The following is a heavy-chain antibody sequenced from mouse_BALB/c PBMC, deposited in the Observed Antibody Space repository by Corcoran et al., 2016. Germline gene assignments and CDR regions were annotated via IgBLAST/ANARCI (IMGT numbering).Heavy chain of an antibody. CDR3: ARGGVYYCAMDY. CDR1: GYSFTGYT. V-gene: IGHV1-18*01. CDR2: INPFNGDT. Sequence: EVQLQQSGPELVKPGTSMKISCKASGYSFTGYTMNWVKQSHGKNLEWIGLINPFNGDTFYNQNFKGKATLTVDKSSTTAYMELLSLTYEDSAVYYCARGGVYYCAMDYWGQGTSVTVSS. J-gene: IGHJ4*01.